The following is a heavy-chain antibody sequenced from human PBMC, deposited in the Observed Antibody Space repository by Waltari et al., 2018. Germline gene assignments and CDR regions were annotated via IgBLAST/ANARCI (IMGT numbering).Heavy chain of an antibody. CDR1: GGSFSGYS. J-gene: IGHJ6*02. Sequence: QVHLQQWGAGLLKPSETLSLTCGVYGGSFSGYSWSWIRQPPGKGLEWIGEINHRGSTNYNPSLKSRVTMSVDTSKSQFSLKLSSVTAADTAVYYCARGRCISTWFCQYYGVDVWGQGATVIVSS. CDR3: ARGRCISTWFCQYYGVDV. V-gene: IGHV4-34*01. CDR2: INHRGST. D-gene: IGHD2-8*01.